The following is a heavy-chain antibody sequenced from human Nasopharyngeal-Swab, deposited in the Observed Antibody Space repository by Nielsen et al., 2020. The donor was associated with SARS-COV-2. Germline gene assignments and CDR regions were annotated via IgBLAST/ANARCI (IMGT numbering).Heavy chain of an antibody. V-gene: IGHV1-2*06. CDR2: PNPNSGAT. D-gene: IGHD2-15*01. J-gene: IGHJ3*01. Sequence: WVRQAPGQGLEWLGRPNPNSGATDYAQKFQGRVTLIRATSIRTAHMELSSQTSDDTAVYYRVRELPNCHGGSCYSDAFDFWGQGTRVTVSS. CDR3: VRELPNCHGGSCYSDAFDF.